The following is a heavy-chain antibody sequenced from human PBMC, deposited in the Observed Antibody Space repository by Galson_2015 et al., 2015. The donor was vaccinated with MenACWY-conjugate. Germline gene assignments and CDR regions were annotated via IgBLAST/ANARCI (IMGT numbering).Heavy chain of an antibody. V-gene: IGHV5-51*01. CDR3: ARRRAELNWFDP. J-gene: IGHJ5*02. CDR1: GYRFTNYW. Sequence: EPGESLRISCKGSGYRFTNYWIGWVRQMPGKGLEWMGIIYPGDSDTRYSPSFHSQVTISANKSFSTAYLQWSSLKASDNGMYYCARRRAELNWFDPWGQGTLVTVSS. CDR2: IYPGDSDT. D-gene: IGHD1-1*01.